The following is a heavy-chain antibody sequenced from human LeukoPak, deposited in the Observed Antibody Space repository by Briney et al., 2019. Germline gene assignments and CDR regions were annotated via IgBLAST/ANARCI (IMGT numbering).Heavy chain of an antibody. Sequence: ASVKVSYKPSGYTFTSYYLHWVRRAPRQELEWMEMINPSDGRTSYAQKFQGRVTMTRDTSTSTAYMELSSLRSEDAAVYYCARAGCGAFGELGLGPWGQGTLVTVSS. D-gene: IGHD3-10*01. CDR1: GYTFTSYY. CDR2: INPSDGRT. J-gene: IGHJ5*02. CDR3: ARAGCGAFGELGLGP. V-gene: IGHV1-46*01.